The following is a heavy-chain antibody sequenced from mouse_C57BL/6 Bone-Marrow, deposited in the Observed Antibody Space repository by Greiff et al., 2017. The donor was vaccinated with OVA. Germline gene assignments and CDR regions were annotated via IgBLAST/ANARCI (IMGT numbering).Heavy chain of an antibody. CDR3: ARYYYGSSSYAMDY. J-gene: IGHJ4*01. CDR2: INPNNGGT. D-gene: IGHD1-1*01. Sequence: EVKLMESGPELVKPGASVKIPCKASGYTFTDYNMDWVKQSHGKSLEWIGDINPNNGGTIYNQKFKGKATLTVDKSSSTAYMELRSLTSEDTAVYYCARYYYGSSSYAMDYWGQGTSVTVSS. V-gene: IGHV1-18*01. CDR1: GYTFTDYN.